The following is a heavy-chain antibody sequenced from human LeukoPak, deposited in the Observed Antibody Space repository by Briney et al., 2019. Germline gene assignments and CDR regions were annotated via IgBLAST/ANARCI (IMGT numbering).Heavy chain of an antibody. CDR2: ISGIGGST. CDR3: AKVMRQWLPQIRYYYYYMDV. Sequence: PGGSLRLSCAASGFTFSSYGMSWVRQAPGKGLEWVSAISGIGGSTYYADSVKGRFTISRDNSKNTLYLQMNSLRAEDTAVYYCAKVMRQWLPQIRYYYYYMDVWGKGTTVTISS. J-gene: IGHJ6*03. V-gene: IGHV3-23*01. D-gene: IGHD6-19*01. CDR1: GFTFSSYG.